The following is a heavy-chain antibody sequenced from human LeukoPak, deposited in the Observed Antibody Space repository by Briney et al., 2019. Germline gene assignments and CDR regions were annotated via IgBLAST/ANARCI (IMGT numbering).Heavy chain of an antibody. CDR2: ISGSGGST. D-gene: IGHD5-18*01. J-gene: IGHJ6*04. CDR3: AREASSGYSYGSLYV. CDR1: GFTFSSYD. V-gene: IGHV3-23*01. Sequence: GGSLRLSCAASGFTFSSYDMSWVRQAPGKGLEWVSGISGSGGSTNYADSVKGRFTISRDNSKNTLYLQMNSLRAEDTALYYCAREASSGYSYGSLYVWGKGTTVSVSS.